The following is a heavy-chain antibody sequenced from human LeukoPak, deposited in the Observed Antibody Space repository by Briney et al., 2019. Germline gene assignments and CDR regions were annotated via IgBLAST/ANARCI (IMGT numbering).Heavy chain of an antibody. J-gene: IGHJ4*02. CDR3: ARDYRTGFDY. V-gene: IGHV1-18*01. CDR2: ISTYNGNT. D-gene: IGHD7-27*01. Sequence: GASVKVSCKASSYTFTNYGISWVRQAPGQGLEWLGWISTYNGNTHYAQKLQGRVTMTTDTSTTTAYMELRSLRSDDTAVYYCARDYRTGFDYWGQGTLVTVSS. CDR1: SYTFTNYG.